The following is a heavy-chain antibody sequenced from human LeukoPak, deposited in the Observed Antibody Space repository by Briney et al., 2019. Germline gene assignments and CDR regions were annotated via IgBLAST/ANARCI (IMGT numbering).Heavy chain of an antibody. Sequence: PGGSLRLSCAASGFTFSDYYMSWIRQAPGKGLEWVSIISGGSSAIFSADALKGRFTISRDDAKNLLYLDMNSLRAEDTAVYYCARGHTAVTRHFDFWGQGTLVTVSS. D-gene: IGHD4-17*01. CDR1: GFTFSDYY. CDR3: ARGHTAVTRHFDF. V-gene: IGHV3-11*04. CDR2: ISGGSSAI. J-gene: IGHJ4*02.